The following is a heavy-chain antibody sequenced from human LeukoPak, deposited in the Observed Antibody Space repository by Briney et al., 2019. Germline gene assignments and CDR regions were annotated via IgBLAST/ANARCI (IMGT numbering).Heavy chain of an antibody. CDR2: IYTSGGT. CDR1: GGSISSGSYY. V-gene: IGHV4-61*02. CDR3: ARQTGSGLFSLP. Sequence: SETLSLTCTVSGGSISSGSYYWSWIRQPAGKGLEWIGRIYTSGGTYYNASLKSRVTISVDTSKNQFSLKLSSVTAADTAVYYRARQTGSGLFSLPGGQGTLVTVSS. J-gene: IGHJ4*02. D-gene: IGHD3-10*01.